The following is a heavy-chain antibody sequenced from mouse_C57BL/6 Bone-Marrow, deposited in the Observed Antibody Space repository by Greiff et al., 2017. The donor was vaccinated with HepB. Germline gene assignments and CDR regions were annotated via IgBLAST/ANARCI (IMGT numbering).Heavy chain of an antibody. CDR1: GYTFTSYW. J-gene: IGHJ3*01. CDR3: ARDWAY. Sequence: QVHVKQPGAELVRPGSSVKLSCKASGYTFTSYWMHWVKQRPIQGLEWIGNIDPSDSETHYNQKFKDKATLTVEKSSSTAYMQLSSLTSEDSAVYYCARDWAYWGQGTLVTVSA. CDR2: IDPSDSET. V-gene: IGHV1-52*01. D-gene: IGHD4-1*01.